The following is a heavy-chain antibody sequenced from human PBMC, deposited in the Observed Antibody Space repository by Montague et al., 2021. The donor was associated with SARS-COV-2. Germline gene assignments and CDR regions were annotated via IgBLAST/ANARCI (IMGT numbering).Heavy chain of an antibody. V-gene: IGHV4-39*07. J-gene: IGHJ6*02. CDR3: ARDKAEYIVVVPAVPLAYGMDV. CDR2: IYYSGST. Sequence: SETLSLTCTVSGGSISSSSYYWGWIRLPPGKGLEWIGGIYYSGSTYYNPSLKSRVTISVDTSKNQFSLKLSSVTAADTAVYYCARDKAEYIVVVPAVPLAYGMDVWGQGTTVTVSS. CDR1: GGSISSSSYY. D-gene: IGHD2-2*01.